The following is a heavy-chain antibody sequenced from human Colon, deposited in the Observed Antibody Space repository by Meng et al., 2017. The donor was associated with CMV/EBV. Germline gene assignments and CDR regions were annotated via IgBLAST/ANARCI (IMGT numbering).Heavy chain of an antibody. J-gene: IGHJ4*02. CDR1: GGSFTNYY. CDR3: ARGWVRDRSSLHFDY. Sequence: QVPLRQWGAGLLKPSETLSLTCALYGGSFTNYYWSWIRQPPGKGLEWIAEINHSGTTYYNPSLKSRVTLSLDSSTNQFSLKLSSVTAADAAIYYCARGWVRDRSSLHFDYWGQGTLVTVSS. CDR2: INHSGTT. D-gene: IGHD6-6*01. V-gene: IGHV4-34*01.